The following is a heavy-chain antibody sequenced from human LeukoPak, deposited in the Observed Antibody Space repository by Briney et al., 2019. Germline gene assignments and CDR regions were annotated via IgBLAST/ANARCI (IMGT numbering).Heavy chain of an antibody. CDR1: GFTFSSYA. Sequence: GGSLRLSCAASGFTFSSYAMSWVRQAPGKGLEWVSAISGSGGSTYYADSVKGRFTISRDDSKNTLYLQMNSLRAEDTAVYYCAKGGIVGATTVYNWFDPWGQGALVTVSS. V-gene: IGHV3-23*01. J-gene: IGHJ5*02. CDR3: AKGGIVGATTVYNWFDP. D-gene: IGHD1-26*01. CDR2: ISGSGGST.